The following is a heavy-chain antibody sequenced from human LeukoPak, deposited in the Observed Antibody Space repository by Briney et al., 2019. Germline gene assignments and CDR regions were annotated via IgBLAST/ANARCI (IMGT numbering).Heavy chain of an antibody. V-gene: IGHV4-39*02. CDR1: GDSISSSSSY. D-gene: IGHD3-10*01. Sequence: SETLSLTCTVSGDSISSSSSYWGWIRQPPGEGLEWIGSIYYSGSTYYNTSLKSRVTISVDTSKNQFSLRLNSVTAADTAVYYCAREVYGSGSYYADYWGQGTLVTVSS. CDR3: AREVYGSGSYYADY. J-gene: IGHJ4*02. CDR2: IYYSGST.